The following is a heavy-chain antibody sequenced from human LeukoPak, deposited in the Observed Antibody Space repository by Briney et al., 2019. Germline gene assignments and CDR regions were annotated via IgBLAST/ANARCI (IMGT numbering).Heavy chain of an antibody. V-gene: IGHV3-30-3*01. J-gene: IGHJ1*01. D-gene: IGHD4-11*01. CDR3: ARDLATLTTSPDH. CDR1: GFTFSSYA. Sequence: GRSLRLSCAASGFTFSSYAMDWVRQAPGKGLEWVVVISYDGSNKYYADSVKGRFTISRDNSKNTLYLQMNSLRAEDTAVYYCARDLATLTTSPDHWGQGTLVTVSS. CDR2: ISYDGSNK.